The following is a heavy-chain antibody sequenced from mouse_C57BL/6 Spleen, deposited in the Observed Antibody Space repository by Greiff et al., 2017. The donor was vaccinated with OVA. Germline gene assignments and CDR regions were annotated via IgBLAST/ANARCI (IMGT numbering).Heavy chain of an antibody. CDR1: GYTFTSYW. Sequence: QAQLQQPGAELVRPGSSVKLSCKASGYTFTSYWMHWVKQRPIQGLEWIGNIDPSDSETHYNQKFKDKATLTVDKSSSTAYMQLSSLTSEDSAVYYCARFDYYGTRYFDVWGTGTTVTVSS. CDR2: IDPSDSET. J-gene: IGHJ1*03. CDR3: ARFDYYGTRYFDV. D-gene: IGHD1-1*01. V-gene: IGHV1-52*01.